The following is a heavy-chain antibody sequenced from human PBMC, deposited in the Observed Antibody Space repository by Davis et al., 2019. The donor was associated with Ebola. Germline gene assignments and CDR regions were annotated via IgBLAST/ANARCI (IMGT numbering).Heavy chain of an antibody. CDR2: IKQDGSVK. CDR3: AKNFSMGRGDYYGMDV. CDR1: GFTFSSYW. V-gene: IGHV3-7*03. D-gene: IGHD3-10*01. Sequence: GESLKISCAASGFTFSSYWMSWVRQAPGKGLEWVSNIKQDGSVKNYVDSVKGRFTSSRDNSKNTVFLQMISLRAEDTAKYYCAKNFSMGRGDYYGMDVWGQGTTVTVSS. J-gene: IGHJ6*02.